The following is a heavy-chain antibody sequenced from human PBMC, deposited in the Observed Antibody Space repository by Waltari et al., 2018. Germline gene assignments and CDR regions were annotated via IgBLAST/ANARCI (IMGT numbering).Heavy chain of an antibody. CDR3: ARRGLNYYYYGMDV. V-gene: IGHV4-39*07. J-gene: IGHJ6*02. CDR1: GGSISSSSYY. CDR2: IYYSGST. Sequence: QLQLQESGPGLVKPSETLSLTCTVSGGSISSSSYYWGWIRQPPGKGLEWIGSIYYSGSTYYNPSLKSRVTISVDTSKNQFSRKLSSVTAADTAVYYCARRGLNYYYYGMDVWGQGTTVTVSS. D-gene: IGHD4-17*01.